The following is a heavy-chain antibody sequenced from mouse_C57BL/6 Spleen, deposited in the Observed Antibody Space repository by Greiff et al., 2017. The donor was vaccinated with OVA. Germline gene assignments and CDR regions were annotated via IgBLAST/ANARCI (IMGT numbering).Heavy chain of an antibody. CDR2: IDPSDSYT. Sequence: QVQLQQSGAELVMPGASVKLSCKASGYTFTSYWMHWVKQRPGQGLEWIGEIDPSDSYTNYNQKFKGKSTLTVDKSSSTAYMQLSSLTSEDSAVYYCARSTMVTPGAYWGQGTLVTVSA. V-gene: IGHV1-69*01. J-gene: IGHJ3*01. CDR1: GYTFTSYW. CDR3: ARSTMVTPGAY. D-gene: IGHD2-2*01.